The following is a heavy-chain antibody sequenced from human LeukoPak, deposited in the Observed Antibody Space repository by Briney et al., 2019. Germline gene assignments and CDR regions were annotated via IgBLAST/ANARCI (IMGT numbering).Heavy chain of an antibody. CDR2: IKRKTDGETT. D-gene: IGHD3-16*01. CDR3: ATASSGLFY. J-gene: IGHJ4*02. V-gene: IGHV3-15*01. Sequence: PGGSLTLSCAASGLTFSNAWMSWVRQAPGEGLELLARIKRKTDGETTEYVAPVKGRFTISRDDSKNTVYLQLNSLKTEDTGVYYCATASSGLFYWGQGTLVTVSS. CDR1: GLTFSNAW.